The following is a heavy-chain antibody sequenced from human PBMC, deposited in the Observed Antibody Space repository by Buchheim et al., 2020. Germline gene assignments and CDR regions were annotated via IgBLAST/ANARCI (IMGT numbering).Heavy chain of an antibody. Sequence: EVQLVESGGGLVQPGGSLRLSCAASGFMFSSYEMNWVRQAPGKGLEWVSYISSSGSTIYYADSVKGRFTISRDNAKNSLYLQMNSLRAEDTAVYYCARDSLRYYYYGIDVWGQGTT. CDR2: ISSSGSTI. V-gene: IGHV3-48*03. CDR3: ARDSLRYYYYGIDV. CDR1: GFMFSSYE. J-gene: IGHJ6*02.